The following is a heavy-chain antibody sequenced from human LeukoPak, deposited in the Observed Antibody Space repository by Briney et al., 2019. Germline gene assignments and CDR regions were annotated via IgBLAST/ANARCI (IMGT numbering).Heavy chain of an antibody. CDR1: GFTVSSNY. Sequence: GGSLRLSCAASGFTVSSNYMSWVRQAPGKGLEWVSVIYSGGSTYYAGSVKGRFTISRDNSKNTLYLQMNSLRAEDTAVYYCAKVIPQPYYDILTGWDYWGQGTLVTVSS. CDR3: AKVIPQPYYDILTGWDY. V-gene: IGHV3-53*01. D-gene: IGHD3-9*01. CDR2: IYSGGST. J-gene: IGHJ4*02.